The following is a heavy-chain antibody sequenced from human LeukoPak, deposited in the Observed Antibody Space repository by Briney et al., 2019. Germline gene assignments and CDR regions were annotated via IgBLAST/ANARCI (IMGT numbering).Heavy chain of an antibody. CDR2: IYYSGST. CDR1: GGSISSYY. V-gene: IGHV4-59*12. J-gene: IGHJ5*02. Sequence: SETLSLTCTVSGGSISSYYWSWIRQPPGKGLEWIGYIYYSGSTNYNPSLKSRVTISVDTSKNQFSLKLSSVTAADTAVYYCARRRKNYYDSSGYYNWFDPWGQGTLVTVSS. D-gene: IGHD3-22*01. CDR3: ARRRKNYYDSSGYYNWFDP.